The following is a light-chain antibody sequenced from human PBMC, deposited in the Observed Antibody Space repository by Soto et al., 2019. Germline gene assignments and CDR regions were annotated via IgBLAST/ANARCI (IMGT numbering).Light chain of an antibody. CDR3: HQFGSSPQT. V-gene: IGKV3-20*01. J-gene: IGKJ1*01. CDR1: QSVNSNH. Sequence: EIVLTQSPGTLSLSPGERATLSCRASQSVNSNHIAWYQQKPGQAPRLLIYGPSSRPTGIPERFSGSGSGTDFTLSISRLEPEDFAVYFCHQFGSSPQTFGHGTKVEIK. CDR2: GPS.